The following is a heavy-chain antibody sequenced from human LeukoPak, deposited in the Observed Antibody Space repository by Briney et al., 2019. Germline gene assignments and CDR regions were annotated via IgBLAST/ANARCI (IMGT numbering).Heavy chain of an antibody. CDR3: ARDQYDTWSRRGNFDS. D-gene: IGHD3-3*01. CDR1: GFTFSSYW. CDR2: IKQDGSEK. Sequence: GGSLRLSCAASGFTFSSYWMSWVRQAPGKGLEWVANIKQDGSEKNYVDSVKGRFTISRDNTKNSLYLQMNSLRVEDTAVFYCARDQYDTWSRRGNFDSWGQGTLVIVSS. J-gene: IGHJ4*02. V-gene: IGHV3-7*03.